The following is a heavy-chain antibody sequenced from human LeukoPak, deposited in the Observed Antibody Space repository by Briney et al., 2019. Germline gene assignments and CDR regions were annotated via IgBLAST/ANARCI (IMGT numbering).Heavy chain of an antibody. D-gene: IGHD1-26*01. CDR2: IYYSGST. CDR3: ARGLGGSYYEYYYYYYMDV. V-gene: IGHV4-59*01. J-gene: IGHJ6*03. Sequence: SETLSLTCTVSGGSISSYYWSWIRQPPGKGLEWIGYIYYSGSTNYNPSLKSRVTISVDTSKNQFSLKLSSVTAADTAVYYCARGLGGSYYEYYYYYYMDVWGKGTTVTISS. CDR1: GGSISSYY.